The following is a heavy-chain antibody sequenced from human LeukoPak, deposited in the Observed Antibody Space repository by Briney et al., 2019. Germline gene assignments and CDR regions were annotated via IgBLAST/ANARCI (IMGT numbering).Heavy chain of an antibody. CDR2: INPNSGGT. CDR3: ARDGGGLRVLYYYDSSGTDFDI. J-gene: IGHJ3*02. Sequence: ASVKVSCKASGYTFTGYYMHWVRQAPGQGLEWMGWINPNSGGTNYAQKLQGRVTMTTDTSTSTAYMELRSLRSDDTAVYYCARDGGGLRVLYYYDSSGTDFDIWGQGTMVTVSS. V-gene: IGHV1-2*02. D-gene: IGHD3-22*01. CDR1: GYTFTGYY.